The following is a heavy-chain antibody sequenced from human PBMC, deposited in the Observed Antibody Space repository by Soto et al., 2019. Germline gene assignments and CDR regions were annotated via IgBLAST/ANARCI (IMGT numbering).Heavy chain of an antibody. CDR2: IYWNDDK. J-gene: IGHJ4*02. Sequence: QITLKESGPTLVKPTQTLTLTCTFSGFSLSTSGVGVGWIRQPPGKALEWLALIYWNDDKRYSPSLKSRLTITKDTSKNQVVLTMTNMDPVDTATYCCARGDKGPYYDFWSGYLTNFDYWVQGTLVTVSS. CDR1: GFSLSTSGVG. CDR3: ARGDKGPYYDFWSGYLTNFDY. V-gene: IGHV2-5*01. D-gene: IGHD3-3*01.